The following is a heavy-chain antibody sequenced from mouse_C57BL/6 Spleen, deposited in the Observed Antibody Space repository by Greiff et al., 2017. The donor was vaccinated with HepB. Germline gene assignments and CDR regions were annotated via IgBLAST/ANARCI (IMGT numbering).Heavy chain of an antibody. CDR2: ISNLAYSI. CDR3: AARRDSSGYGFAY. V-gene: IGHV5-15*01. Sequence: EVMLVESGGGLVQPGGSLKLSCAASGFTFSDYGMAWVRQAPRKGPEWVAFISNLAYSIYYADTVTGRFTISRENAKNTLYLEMSSLRSEDTAMYYCAARRDSSGYGFAYWGQGTLVTVSA. J-gene: IGHJ3*01. CDR1: GFTFSDYG. D-gene: IGHD3-2*02.